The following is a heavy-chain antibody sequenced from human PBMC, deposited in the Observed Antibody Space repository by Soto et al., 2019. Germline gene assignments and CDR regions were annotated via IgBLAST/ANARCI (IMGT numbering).Heavy chain of an antibody. Sequence: SHTLSLTCAISGDSVSSNSAAWNWIRQSPSRGLEWLGRTYYRSKWYNDYAVSVKSRITINPDTSKNQFSLQLNSVTPEDTAVYDCARSRSRSSSQNQKKWFDPWGQGTLVTVSA. CDR2: TYYRSKWYN. V-gene: IGHV6-1*01. J-gene: IGHJ5*02. CDR3: ARSRSRSSSQNQKKWFDP. D-gene: IGHD6-6*01. CDR1: GDSVSSNSAA.